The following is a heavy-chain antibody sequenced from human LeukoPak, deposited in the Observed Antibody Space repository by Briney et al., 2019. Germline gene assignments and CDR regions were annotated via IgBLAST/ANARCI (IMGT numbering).Heavy chain of an antibody. Sequence: PSETLSLTCTVSGVSISSYYWSWIRQPPGKGREGRVYIYYSGSTNYNPSLKSRVTISVDTSKNQFSMKLSSGTAADTAVYYCASGDILTGYRFDYWGQGTMVTVSS. V-gene: IGHV4-59*01. J-gene: IGHJ4*02. CDR3: ASGDILTGYRFDY. CDR1: GVSISSYY. D-gene: IGHD3-9*01. CDR2: IYYSGST.